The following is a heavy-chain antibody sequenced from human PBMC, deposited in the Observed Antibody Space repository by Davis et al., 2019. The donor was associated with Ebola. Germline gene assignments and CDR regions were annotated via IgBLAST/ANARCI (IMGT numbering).Heavy chain of an antibody. Sequence: GDSLKLSCAASGFTFSTYAMGWVRQAPGKGLEWVSDISSGCGPPYYADSVKGRFTTFRDNPKNTLYLQMNSLRAEDTAIYYCAGGDFWSGQFDYWGQGTLVTVSS. CDR3: AGGDFWSGQFDY. CDR2: ISSGCGPP. J-gene: IGHJ4*02. V-gene: IGHV3-23*01. CDR1: GFTFSTYA. D-gene: IGHD3-3*01.